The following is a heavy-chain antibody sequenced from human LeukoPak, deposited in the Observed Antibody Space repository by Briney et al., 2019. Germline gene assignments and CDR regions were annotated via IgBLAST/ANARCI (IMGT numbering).Heavy chain of an antibody. CDR3: ARDGGYSGYHFFDY. CDR2: IKQDGSEK. V-gene: IGHV3-7*01. J-gene: IGHJ4*02. D-gene: IGHD5-12*01. CDR1: GFTFSSYW. Sequence: GGSLRLPCAASGFTFSSYWMSWVRQAPGKGLEWVANIKQDGSEKYYVDSVKGRFTISRDNAKNSLYLQMNSLRAEDTAVYYCARDGGYSGYHFFDYWGQGTLVTVSS.